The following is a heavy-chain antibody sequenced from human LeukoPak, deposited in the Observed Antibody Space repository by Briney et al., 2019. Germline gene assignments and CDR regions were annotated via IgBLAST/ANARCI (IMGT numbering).Heavy chain of an antibody. V-gene: IGHV4-30-2*01. Sequence: PSETLSLTCAVSGGSISSGGYSWSWIRQPPGKGLEWIGYIYHSGSTYYNPSLKSRVTISVDRSKNQFSLKLSSVTAADTAVYYCARVGRYSSSWYPDYWGQGTLVTVSS. D-gene: IGHD6-13*01. CDR1: GGSISSGGYS. CDR3: ARVGRYSSSWYPDY. J-gene: IGHJ4*02. CDR2: IYHSGST.